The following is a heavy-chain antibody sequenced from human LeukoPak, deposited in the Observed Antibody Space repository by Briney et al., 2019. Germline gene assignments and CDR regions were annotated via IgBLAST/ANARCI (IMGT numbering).Heavy chain of an antibody. J-gene: IGHJ6*02. V-gene: IGHV3-7*01. CDR2: IKQDGSEK. CDR1: GFTFSSYW. Sequence: GGSLRLSCVASGFTFSSYWMSWVRQAPGKGLEWVANIKQDGSEKYYVDSVKGRFTISRDNAKNSLYLQMNSLRAEDTAVYYCARGIGSSWYFPYYYYGMDVWGQGTTVTVSS. CDR3: ARGIGSSWYFPYYYYGMDV. D-gene: IGHD6-13*01.